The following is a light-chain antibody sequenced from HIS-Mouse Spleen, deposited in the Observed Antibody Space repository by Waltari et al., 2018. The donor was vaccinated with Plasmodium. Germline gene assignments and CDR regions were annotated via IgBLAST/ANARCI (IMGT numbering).Light chain of an antibody. CDR1: KDIRNN. CDR3: QQYDNRPLT. V-gene: IGKV1-33*01. Sequence: EIQMTQPQPSLFAPVGEKVTIPCQASKDIRNNLNWYQQKPGKAPKLLIYGASNMETGCPSRFSGSGSGTEFTFTISSLQPEDIATYYCQQYDNRPLTFGGGTKVEIK. CDR2: GAS. J-gene: IGKJ4*01.